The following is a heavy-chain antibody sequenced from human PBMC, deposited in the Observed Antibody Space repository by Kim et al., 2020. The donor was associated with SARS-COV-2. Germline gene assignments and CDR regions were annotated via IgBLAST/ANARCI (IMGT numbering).Heavy chain of an antibody. Sequence: GGSLRLSCAASGLTFRSYEMNWVRQAPGKGLEWVSYISGSGSKYYADSVKGRFTISRDNAKDSLYLQMNGLRAEDTAVYYCAREVVVSPDAFDIWGQGTMVTVSS. CDR1: GLTFRSYE. CDR3: AREVVVSPDAFDI. D-gene: IGHD3-22*01. CDR2: ISGSGSK. J-gene: IGHJ3*02. V-gene: IGHV3-48*03.